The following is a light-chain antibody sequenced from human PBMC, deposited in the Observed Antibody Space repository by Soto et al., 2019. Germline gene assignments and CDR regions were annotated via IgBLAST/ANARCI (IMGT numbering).Light chain of an antibody. J-gene: IGLJ3*02. Sequence: QAVVTQSPSASAFLGASVKLTCTLSSGHSSYAIAWHQQQPEKGPRYLMKLNHDGSDSKGDGIPDRFSGSSSGAERYLTIFSLQSEDEADYYCQTWGTGTWVFGGGTKLTVL. CDR3: QTWGTGTWV. CDR1: SGHSSYA. V-gene: IGLV4-69*01. CDR2: LNHDGSD.